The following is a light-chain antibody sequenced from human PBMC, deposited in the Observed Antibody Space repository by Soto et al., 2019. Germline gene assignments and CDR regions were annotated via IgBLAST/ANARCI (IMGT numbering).Light chain of an antibody. Sequence: DIVMTQSPDSLAVSLGERASINCKSSQYVLNYLAWYQQKPGQPPKLLIYWASTRESGVPDRVSGSGSGTDFTLTISSLQAEDVAVYYCQQYYSIPQTFGQGTKVEIK. V-gene: IGKV4-1*01. CDR2: WAS. CDR3: QQYYSIPQT. J-gene: IGKJ1*01. CDR1: QYVLNY.